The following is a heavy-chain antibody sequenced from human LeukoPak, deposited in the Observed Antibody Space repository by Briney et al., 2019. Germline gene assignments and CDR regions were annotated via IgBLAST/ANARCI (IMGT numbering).Heavy chain of an antibody. D-gene: IGHD2-2*01. J-gene: IGHJ5*02. V-gene: IGHV4-34*01. CDR2: INHSGST. CDR3: ALSGCSSTSYFTFDP. Sequence: WETLSLTCAVYGGSFSGYYWSWIRQPPGKGLEWIGEINHSGSTNYNPSLKSRVTISVDTSKNQFSLKLSSVTAADTAVYYCALSGCSSTSYFTFDPWGQGTLVTVSS. CDR1: GGSFSGYY.